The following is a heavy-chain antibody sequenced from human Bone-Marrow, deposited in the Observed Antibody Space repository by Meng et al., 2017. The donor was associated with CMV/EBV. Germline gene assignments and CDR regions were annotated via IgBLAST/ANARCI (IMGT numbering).Heavy chain of an antibody. CDR2: IRYDGSNK. CDR3: ARSTYSSGLFDY. J-gene: IGHJ4*02. D-gene: IGHD6-19*01. Sequence: GESLKISCAASGFNFNVYEMNWVRQAPGKGLEWVAFIRYDGSNKYYADSVKGRFTISRDNSKNTLYLQMNSLRAEDTAVYYCARSTYSSGLFDYWGQGTLVTVSS. CDR1: GFNFNVYE. V-gene: IGHV3-30*02.